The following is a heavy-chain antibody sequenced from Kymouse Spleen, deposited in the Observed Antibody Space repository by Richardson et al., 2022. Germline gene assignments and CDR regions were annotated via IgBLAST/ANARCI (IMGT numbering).Heavy chain of an antibody. CDR3: ARLYYDSLDV. CDR1: GGSFSGYY. D-gene: IGHD3-3*01. Sequence: QVQLQQWGAGLLKPSETLSLTCAVYGGSFSGYYWSWIRQPPGKGLEWIGEINHSGSTNYNPSLKSRVTISVDTSKNQFSLKLSSVTAADTAVYYCARLYYDSLDVWGQGTTVTVSS. J-gene: IGHJ6*02. CDR2: INHSGST. V-gene: IGHV4-34*01.